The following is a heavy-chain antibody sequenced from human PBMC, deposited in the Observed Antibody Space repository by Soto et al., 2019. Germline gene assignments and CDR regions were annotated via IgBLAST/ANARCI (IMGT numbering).Heavy chain of an antibody. Sequence: EVQLVESGGGLIQPGGSLRLSCAASGFTVRDNYMTWVRQAPGKGLEWVSVISNDGNTYYADSVRGRFTISRDNSKNTLYLQMNSLRADDTALYYCAREGEEDHWGQGTLVTVSS. D-gene: IGHD1-26*01. CDR2: ISNDGNT. CDR3: AREGEEDH. CDR1: GFTVRDNY. V-gene: IGHV3-53*01. J-gene: IGHJ4*02.